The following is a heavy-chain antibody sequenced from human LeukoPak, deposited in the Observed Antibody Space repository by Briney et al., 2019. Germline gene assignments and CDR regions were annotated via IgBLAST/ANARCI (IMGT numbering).Heavy chain of an antibody. J-gene: IGHJ4*02. CDR2: INPNSDDT. Sequence: ASVKVSCKASGYTFTGYYIYWVRQAPGQGLEWMGWINPNSDDTSYAQKFQGRVTMTMDTSVSTAFMELSRLSSDDTAVYYCAREYPKQQLERWGQGTLVTVSS. CDR1: GYTFTGYY. D-gene: IGHD6-13*01. V-gene: IGHV1-2*02. CDR3: AREYPKQQLER.